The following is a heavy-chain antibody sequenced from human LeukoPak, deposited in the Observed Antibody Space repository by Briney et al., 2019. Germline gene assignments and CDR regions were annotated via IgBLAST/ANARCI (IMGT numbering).Heavy chain of an antibody. V-gene: IGHV4-34*01. CDR3: ARDPARPRNYYGSGSFVYYGMDV. D-gene: IGHD3-10*01. CDR1: GGSFSGYY. Sequence: SETLSLTCAVYGGSFSGYYWSWIRQPPGKGLEWIGEINHSGSTNYNPSLKSRVTISVDTSENQFSLKLSSVTAADTAVYYCARDPARPRNYYGSGSFVYYGMDVWGKGTTVTVSS. CDR2: INHSGST. J-gene: IGHJ6*04.